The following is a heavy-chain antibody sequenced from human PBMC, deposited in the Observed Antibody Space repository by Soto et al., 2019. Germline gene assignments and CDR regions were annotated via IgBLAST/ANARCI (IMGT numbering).Heavy chain of an antibody. Sequence: SETLSLTWTVSGGSISNYFWSWIRQPAGKGLEWIGRICSTDSSNYNPSLESRVTMSVDTSKNQLALKLSSVTAADTAVYYCARLTWESSGLYYFDYWGQGTLVTVSS. CDR1: GGSISNYF. J-gene: IGHJ4*02. CDR2: ICSTDSS. CDR3: ARLTWESSGLYYFDY. V-gene: IGHV4-4*07. D-gene: IGHD3-22*01.